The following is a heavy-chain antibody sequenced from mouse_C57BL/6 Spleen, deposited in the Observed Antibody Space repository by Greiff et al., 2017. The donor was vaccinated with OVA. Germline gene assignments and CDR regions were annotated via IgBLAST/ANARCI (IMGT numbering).Heavy chain of an antibody. D-gene: IGHD1-1*01. J-gene: IGHJ1*03. V-gene: IGHV1-7*01. Sequence: QVQLQQSGAELAKPGASVKLSCKASGYTFTGYWMHWVKQRPGQGLEWIGYINPSSGYTKYNQKFKDKATLTADKSSSTAYMQLSSLTYEDSAVYYCARYYGSSYWYFDVWGTGTTVTVSS. CDR2: INPSSGYT. CDR1: GYTFTGYW. CDR3: ARYYGSSYWYFDV.